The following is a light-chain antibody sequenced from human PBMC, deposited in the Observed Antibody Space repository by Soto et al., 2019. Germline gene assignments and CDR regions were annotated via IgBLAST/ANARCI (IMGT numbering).Light chain of an antibody. Sequence: QSALTQPASVSGSPGQSVTISCTGTSGDVGAYNYVSWYQQHPGKAPKRMIYDVFDRPSGISDRFSGSKSGNTASLTISGLQAEDEADYYCTSYTTSISWVFGGGTKLTVL. J-gene: IGLJ3*02. CDR1: SGDVGAYNY. V-gene: IGLV2-14*03. CDR3: TSYTTSISWV. CDR2: DVF.